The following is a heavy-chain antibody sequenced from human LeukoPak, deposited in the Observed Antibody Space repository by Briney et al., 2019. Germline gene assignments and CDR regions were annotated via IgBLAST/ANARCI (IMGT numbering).Heavy chain of an antibody. J-gene: IGHJ4*02. Sequence: ASVKVSFKASGYTFTSYGISWVRQPPGQGLEWMGWIIAYNGNTNYAQKLQGRVTMTTDTSTSTDYMELRSLRSDDTAVYDCARVDQGMQQRVPGPYWGQGTLVTVSS. CDR3: ARVDQGMQQRVPGPY. CDR1: GYTFTSYG. CDR2: IIAYNGNT. V-gene: IGHV1-18*01. D-gene: IGHD6-13*01.